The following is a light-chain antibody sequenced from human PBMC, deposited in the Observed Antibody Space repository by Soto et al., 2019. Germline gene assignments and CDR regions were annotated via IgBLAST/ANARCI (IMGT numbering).Light chain of an antibody. J-gene: IGKJ1*01. CDR1: RSIINW. Sequence: DIQLTQSPSFLSPSIGESVTITCRASRSIINWLAWYQQKSGKGPKLLIYKASNLQTGVPSRFSGSGSGTDFTLTISSLQPEDFATYYCQQSYSTPPWTFGQGTKVDIK. V-gene: IGKV1-39*01. CDR3: QQSYSTPPWT. CDR2: KAS.